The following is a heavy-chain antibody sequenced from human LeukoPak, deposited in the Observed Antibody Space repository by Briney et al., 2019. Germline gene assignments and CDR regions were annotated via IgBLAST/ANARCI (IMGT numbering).Heavy chain of an antibody. D-gene: IGHD2-2*01. CDR1: GFAFNSFA. CDR3: ARVVPAALGFDY. Sequence: GGSLRLSCAASGFAFNSFAMNWVRQAPGKGLEWVSSISNSDGSSHYADFVKGRFTISRDNAKNSLYLQMNSLRAEDTAVYYCARVVPAALGFDYWGQGTLVTVSS. V-gene: IGHV3-23*01. CDR2: ISNSDGSS. J-gene: IGHJ4*02.